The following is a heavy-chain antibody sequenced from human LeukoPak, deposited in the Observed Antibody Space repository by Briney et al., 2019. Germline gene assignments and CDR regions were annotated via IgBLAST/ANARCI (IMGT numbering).Heavy chain of an antibody. J-gene: IGHJ4*02. D-gene: IGHD3-10*01. Sequence: PGGSLRLSCAASGFTLSDYYMNWIRQAPGKGLEWISFISSSGSTKYYADSVKGRFSISRDTTKNSLYLQMNSLRAEDTAVYYCARERTPKHYYGSGNLDRYFDHWGQGTLVTVSS. CDR1: GFTLSDYY. CDR2: ISSSGSTK. V-gene: IGHV3-11*04. CDR3: ARERTPKHYYGSGNLDRYFDH.